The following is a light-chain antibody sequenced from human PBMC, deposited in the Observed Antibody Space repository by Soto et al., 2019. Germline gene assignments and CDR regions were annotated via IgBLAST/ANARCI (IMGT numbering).Light chain of an antibody. CDR1: QSLLHSNGYNY. Sequence: DIVMTQSPLSLPVTPGEPASISFRSSQSLLHSNGYNYLDWYLQKPGQSPQLLIYLGSNRASGVPDRFSGSGSGTDFTLKISRVEAEAVGVYYCMPTLQTPPFTFGPGTKVDI. CDR2: LGS. V-gene: IGKV2-28*01. CDR3: MPTLQTPPFT. J-gene: IGKJ3*01.